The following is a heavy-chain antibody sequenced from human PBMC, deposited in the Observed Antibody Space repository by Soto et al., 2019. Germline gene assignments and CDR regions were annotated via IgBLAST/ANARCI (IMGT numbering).Heavy chain of an antibody. Sequence: GGSLRLSCAASGFTFSSYDMHWVRQATGKGLEWVSAIGTAGDTYYPGSVKGRFTISRENAKNSLYLQMNSLRAGDTVVYYCARARVGATTYYFDYWGQGTLVTVSS. J-gene: IGHJ4*02. V-gene: IGHV3-13*01. CDR2: IGTAGDT. CDR3: ARARVGATTYYFDY. D-gene: IGHD1-26*01. CDR1: GFTFSSYD.